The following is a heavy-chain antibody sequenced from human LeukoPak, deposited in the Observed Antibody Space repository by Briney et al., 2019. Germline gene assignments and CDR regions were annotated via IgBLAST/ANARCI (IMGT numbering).Heavy chain of an antibody. CDR3: ATAQGYDFWSGYY. CDR1: GFTFSNYA. D-gene: IGHD3-3*01. V-gene: IGHV3-23*01. Sequence: GGSLRLSCAASGFTFSNYAMSWVRQAPEKGLEWVSFIGGGGGSTYYADSVKGRFTISRDNFKNTLSLQMNSLRAEDTAVYYCATAQGYDFWSGYYWGQGTLVTVSS. CDR2: IGGGGGST. J-gene: IGHJ4*02.